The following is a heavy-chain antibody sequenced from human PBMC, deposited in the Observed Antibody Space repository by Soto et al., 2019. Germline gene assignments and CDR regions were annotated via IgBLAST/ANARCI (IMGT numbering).Heavy chain of an antibody. D-gene: IGHD6-6*01. CDR1: GFTFSSYS. CDR3: TFRASSGAFDI. V-gene: IGHV3-21*01. J-gene: IGHJ3*02. Sequence: GGSLRLSCAASGFTFSSYSMNWVRQAPGKGLEWVLSISSSSSYIYYEDSVKGRCIISRVNPKNSLYLQMNSLRAEDTADYYGTFRASSGAFDIWGQGTMVTVSS. CDR2: ISSSSSYI.